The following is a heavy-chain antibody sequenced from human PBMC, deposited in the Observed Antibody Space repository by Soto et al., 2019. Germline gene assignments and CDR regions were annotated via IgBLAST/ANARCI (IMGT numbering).Heavy chain of an antibody. D-gene: IGHD6-13*01. CDR3: AREYSSSWHDAFDI. Sequence: ASETLSLTCTVSGGSISSGGYYWSWIRQHPGKGLEWIGYIYYSGSTYYNPSLKSRVTISVDTSKNQFSLKLSSVTAADTAVYYCAREYSSSWHDAFDIWGQGTMVTVSS. CDR2: IYYSGST. J-gene: IGHJ3*02. CDR1: GGSISSGGYY. V-gene: IGHV4-31*03.